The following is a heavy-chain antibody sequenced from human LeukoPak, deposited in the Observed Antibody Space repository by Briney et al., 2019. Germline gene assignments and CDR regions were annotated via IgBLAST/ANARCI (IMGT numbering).Heavy chain of an antibody. CDR1: GGTFSSYA. Sequence: ASVKVSCKASGGTFSSYAISWVRQAPGQGLEWMGGIIPIFGTANYAQKFQGRVTITTDESTSTAYMELSSLRSEDTAVYYCARLYGDYPRGYMDVWGKGTTVTVSS. D-gene: IGHD4-17*01. V-gene: IGHV1-69*05. J-gene: IGHJ6*03. CDR3: ARLYGDYPRGYMDV. CDR2: IIPIFGTA.